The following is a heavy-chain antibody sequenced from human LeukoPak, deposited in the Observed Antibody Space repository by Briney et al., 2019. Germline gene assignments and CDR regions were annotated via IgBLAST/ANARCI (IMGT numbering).Heavy chain of an antibody. CDR3: ARDSTMVRGVIPFDY. CDR1: GFTFSSYA. J-gene: IGHJ4*02. D-gene: IGHD3-10*01. CDR2: ISGSGGST. Sequence: PGGSLRLSCAASGFTFSSYAMSWVRQAPGKGLEWVSAISGSGGSTYYADSVKGRFTTSRDNSKNTLYLQMNSLRAEDTAVYYCARDSTMVRGVIPFDYXXQGTLVTVSS. V-gene: IGHV3-23*01.